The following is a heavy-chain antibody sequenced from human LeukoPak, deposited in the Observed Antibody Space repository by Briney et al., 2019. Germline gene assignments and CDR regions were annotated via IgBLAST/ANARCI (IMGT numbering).Heavy chain of an antibody. J-gene: IGHJ4*02. D-gene: IGHD6-13*01. Sequence: PSETLSLTCAVYGGSFSGYYWSWIRQPPGKGLEWIGEINHSGSTNYNPSLKSRVTISVDTSKNQFSLKLSSVTAADTAVYYCARGRAAAGRVYTKIYYFDYWGQGTLVTVSS. CDR3: ARGRAAAGRVYTKIYYFDY. CDR1: GGSFSGYY. V-gene: IGHV4-34*01. CDR2: INHSGST.